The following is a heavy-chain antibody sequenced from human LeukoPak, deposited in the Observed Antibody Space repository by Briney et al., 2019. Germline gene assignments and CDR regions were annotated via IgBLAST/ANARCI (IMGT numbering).Heavy chain of an antibody. J-gene: IGHJ4*02. CDR3: TADAISGGKLDH. CDR2: IYSGGDT. Sequence: PGGSLRLSCAASGFTVGNNYMNWVRQAPGKGLEGVSVIYSGGDTFYADSVKGRFIMSRDNSKNTLYLQMNSLRAEDTAVYYCTADAISGGKLDHWGQGTLVTVSS. CDR1: GFTVGNNY. D-gene: IGHD3-10*02. V-gene: IGHV3-66*01.